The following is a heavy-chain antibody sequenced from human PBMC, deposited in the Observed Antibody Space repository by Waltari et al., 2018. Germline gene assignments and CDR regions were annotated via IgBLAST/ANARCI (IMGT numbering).Heavy chain of an antibody. CDR2: INHSGST. D-gene: IGHD3-3*01. CDR1: GVHFSGYY. Sequence: QVQLQQWSAGLLKPSETLPLTCAVYGVHFSGYYWSWIRQPPWKGREGIGEINHSGSTNYNPSVKSRVTISVDTTKNQLSLKLSSVTAADTAVNDGARGPIPIRFLEWLVNPLWGQGTLVTVSS. J-gene: IGHJ4*02. V-gene: IGHV4-34*01. CDR3: ARGPIPIRFLEWLVNPL.